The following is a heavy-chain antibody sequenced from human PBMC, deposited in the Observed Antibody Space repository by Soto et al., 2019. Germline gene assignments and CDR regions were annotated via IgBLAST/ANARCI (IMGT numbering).Heavy chain of an antibody. V-gene: IGHV4-4*03. CDR1: GGSISRGDY. CDR3: ARDRSAAGIDGYYYYYRMVL. Sequence: PPETLSLTCTVSGGSISRGDYYWSWVRQPPGKGLEWIGEIYHSGSTNYNPSLKSRVTISVDKSKNQFSLKLSSVTAADTAVYYCARDRSAAGIDGYYYYYRMVLSCPAPTFTVS. J-gene: IGHJ6*02. CDR2: IYHSGST. D-gene: IGHD6-13*01.